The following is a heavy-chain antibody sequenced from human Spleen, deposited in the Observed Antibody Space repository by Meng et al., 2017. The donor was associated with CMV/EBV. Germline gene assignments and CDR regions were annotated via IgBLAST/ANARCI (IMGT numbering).Heavy chain of an antibody. Sequence: SCKTSGYIFTGYYVHWVRQAPGKGLEWVAFIRFDGSNGYYTDSVKGRFTISRDNSKNTLYLQMNSLRAEDTAVYYCANEQDYGARDYWGQGTLVTVSS. V-gene: IGHV3-30*02. D-gene: IGHD4-17*01. CDR2: IRFDGSNG. CDR1: GYIFTGYY. CDR3: ANEQDYGARDY. J-gene: IGHJ4*02.